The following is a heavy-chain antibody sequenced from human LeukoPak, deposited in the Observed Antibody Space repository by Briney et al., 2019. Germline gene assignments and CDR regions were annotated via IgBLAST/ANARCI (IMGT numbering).Heavy chain of an antibody. CDR2: MNSDGSTI. Sequence: GGSLRLSCAASGFTFSSYWMHWVRQAPGKGLVWVSRMNSDGSTISYADSVRGRFTISRDNSKNTLYLQMNSLRAEDTAVYYCAKDPYSGSYSAGYSVDYWGQGTLVTVSS. CDR1: GFTFSSYW. V-gene: IGHV3-74*01. D-gene: IGHD1-26*01. J-gene: IGHJ4*02. CDR3: AKDPYSGSYSAGYSVDY.